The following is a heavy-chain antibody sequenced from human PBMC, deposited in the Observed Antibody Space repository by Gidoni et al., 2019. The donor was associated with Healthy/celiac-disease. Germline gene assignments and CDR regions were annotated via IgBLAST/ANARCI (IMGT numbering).Heavy chain of an antibody. CDR1: GYTFTSYY. J-gene: IGHJ5*02. CDR2: INPSGGST. Sequence: QVQLVQSGAEVKKPGASVKGSCKASGYTFTSYYMHWVRQAPGQGLEWMGIINPSGGSTSYAQKFQASFTRTSDTSTSTVYMELSSLRSEDTAVYYCARERLTIPNWFDPWGQGTLVTVSS. V-gene: IGHV1-46*01. D-gene: IGHD3-3*01. CDR3: ARERLTIPNWFDP.